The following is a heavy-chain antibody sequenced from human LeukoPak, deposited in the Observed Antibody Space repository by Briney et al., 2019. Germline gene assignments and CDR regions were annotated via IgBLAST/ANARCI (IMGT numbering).Heavy chain of an antibody. Sequence: GDSLRLSCRAFGFTFGRHWMSWVRQAPGKGPEWVANIREDGSEKFYANSVKGRFTISRDNAKNPLYLQMNSLTVDDTAVYYCARDLWLGQRGLFYFEYWGQGAPVTVAS. CDR1: GFTFGRHW. CDR3: ARDLWLGQRGLFYFEY. J-gene: IGHJ4*02. D-gene: IGHD3-22*01. CDR2: IREDGSEK. V-gene: IGHV3-7*01.